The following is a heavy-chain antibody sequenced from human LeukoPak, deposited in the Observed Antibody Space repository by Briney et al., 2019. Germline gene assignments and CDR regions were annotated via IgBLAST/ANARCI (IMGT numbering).Heavy chain of an antibody. CDR3: ARRAYYCTNGVCHRRYYYYMDV. CDR2: VNPNSGNT. V-gene: IGHV1-8*03. J-gene: IGHJ6*03. Sequence: ASVKVSCKASGYTFTSYDINWVRQATGQGLEWMGWVNPNSGNTGYAQKFQGRVTITRNTSISTAYMELSSPRSEDTAVYYCARRAYYCTNGVCHRRYYYYMDVWGKGTTVTVSS. CDR1: GYTFTSYD. D-gene: IGHD2-8*01.